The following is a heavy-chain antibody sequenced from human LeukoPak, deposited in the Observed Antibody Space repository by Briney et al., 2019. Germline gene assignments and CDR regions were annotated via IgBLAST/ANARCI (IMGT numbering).Heavy chain of an antibody. D-gene: IGHD1-26*01. J-gene: IGHJ3*02. CDR2: IYHSGST. V-gene: IGHV4-4*02. Sequence: SSETLSLTCAVSGGSISSSNWWSWVRQPPGKGLEWIGEIYHSGSTNYNPSLKSRVTISVDKSKNQFSLKLSSVTAADTAVYYCCIVGAPDAFDIWGQGTMVTVSS. CDR1: GGSISSSNW. CDR3: CIVGAPDAFDI.